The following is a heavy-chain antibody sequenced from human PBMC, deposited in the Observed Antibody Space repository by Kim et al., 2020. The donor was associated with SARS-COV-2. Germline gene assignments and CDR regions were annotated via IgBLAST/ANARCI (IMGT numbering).Heavy chain of an antibody. V-gene: IGHV4-59*01. CDR3: ARATARAAAGTGFDY. CDR2: IYYSGST. D-gene: IGHD6-13*01. J-gene: IGHJ4*02. CDR1: GGSISSYY. Sequence: SETLSLTCTVSGGSISSYYWSWIRQPPGKGLEWIGYIYYSGSTNYNPSLKSRVTISVDTSKNQFSLKLSSVTAADTAMYYCARATARAAAGTGFDYWGQGTLVTVSS.